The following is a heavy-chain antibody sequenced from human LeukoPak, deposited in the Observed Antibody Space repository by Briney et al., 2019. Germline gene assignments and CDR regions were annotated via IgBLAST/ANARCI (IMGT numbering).Heavy chain of an antibody. V-gene: IGHV1-2*02. Sequence: GASVKVSCKASGYIFTGYYMHWVRQAPGQGLEWMGWINLNSGGTNFAQRFQGRVTMTRDTSISTAYMDLSRLISDDTAVYYCARDAGYCTGGSCWYFDHWGQGTLVTVSS. D-gene: IGHD2-15*01. J-gene: IGHJ4*02. CDR1: GYIFTGYY. CDR2: INLNSGGT. CDR3: ARDAGYCTGGSCWYFDH.